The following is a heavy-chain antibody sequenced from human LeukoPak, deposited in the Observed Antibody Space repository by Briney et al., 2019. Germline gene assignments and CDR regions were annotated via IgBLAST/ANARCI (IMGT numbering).Heavy chain of an antibody. CDR1: GGSISSYY. Sequence: SETLSLTCTVSGGSISSYYWSWIRQPPGKGLEWIGSIYYSGSTNYNPSLKSRVTISVDTSKNQFSLKLSSVTAADTAVYYCARDGSSPNWFDPWGQGTLVTVSS. D-gene: IGHD6-13*01. J-gene: IGHJ5*02. CDR2: IYYSGST. CDR3: ARDGSSPNWFDP. V-gene: IGHV4-59*01.